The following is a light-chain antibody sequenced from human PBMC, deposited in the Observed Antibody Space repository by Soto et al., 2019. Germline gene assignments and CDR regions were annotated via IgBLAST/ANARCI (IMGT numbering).Light chain of an antibody. CDR1: QSVSSSY. CDR3: QQYGSSPLVP. J-gene: IGKJ5*01. V-gene: IGKV3-20*01. CDR2: GAS. Sequence: EIVLTQSPGTLSLSPGERAPLSCRASQSVSSSYLAWYQQKPGQAPRLLIYGASSRATGIPDRFSGSGSGTDFTLTISRMEPDDFAVYYCQQYGSSPLVPFGQGTRLEIK.